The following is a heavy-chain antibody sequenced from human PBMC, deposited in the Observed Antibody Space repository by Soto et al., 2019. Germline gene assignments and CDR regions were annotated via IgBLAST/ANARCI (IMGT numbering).Heavy chain of an antibody. D-gene: IGHD4-17*01. J-gene: IGHJ6*02. CDR2: ISSDGSNK. V-gene: IGHV3-30*18. Sequence: GESLRISCAASGYTFTSYGMHWVRQIPGKGLEWVAVISSDGSNKYYADSVKGRVTISSDNSMNTLYLQMNSLRAEDTAVYYCAKDSVTTEYYYYYYGTDVWGQGTKVTVSS. CDR1: GYTFTSYG. CDR3: AKDSVTTEYYYYYYGTDV.